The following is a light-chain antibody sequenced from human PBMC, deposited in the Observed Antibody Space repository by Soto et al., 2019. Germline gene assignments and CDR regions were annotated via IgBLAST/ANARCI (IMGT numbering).Light chain of an antibody. Sequence: EIVMTQSPATLSVSPGERATLSCRASQSVRSNLAWYQQKPGQAPRLLIYGVSTRATGIPARFSGSGSETEFTLTISSPQSEDFAVYYCQQYNNWPPWTFGQGTNVEVK. J-gene: IGKJ1*01. CDR1: QSVRSN. CDR2: GVS. CDR3: QQYNNWPPWT. V-gene: IGKV3-15*01.